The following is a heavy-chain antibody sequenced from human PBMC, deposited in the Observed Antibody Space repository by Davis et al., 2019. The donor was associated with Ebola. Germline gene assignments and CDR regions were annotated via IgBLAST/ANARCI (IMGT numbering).Heavy chain of an antibody. CDR2: INPNSGGT. J-gene: IGHJ6*02. CDR3: ARGGSVAGTYYGMDV. CDR1: GYTFTGYY. Sequence: ASVKVSCKASGYTFTGYYMHWVRQAPGQGLEWLGWINPNSGGTNYAQKFQGWVTMTRDTSISTAYMELSRLRSDDTAVYYCARGGSVAGTYYGMDVWDQGTTVTVSS. D-gene: IGHD6-19*01. V-gene: IGHV1-2*04.